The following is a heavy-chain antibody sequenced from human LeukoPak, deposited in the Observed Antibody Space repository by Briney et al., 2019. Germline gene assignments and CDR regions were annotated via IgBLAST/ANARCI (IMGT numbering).Heavy chain of an antibody. J-gene: IGHJ4*02. D-gene: IGHD4-23*01. Sequence: PGGSLRLSCAASGFTFSSYAMHWVRQAPGKGLEWVAVISYDGSNKYYADSVKGRFTISRDNSKNTLYLQMNSLRAEDTAVYYCARDGGSYGGNPFDYWGQGTLVTVSS. CDR2: ISYDGSNK. CDR1: GFTFSSYA. V-gene: IGHV3-30-3*01. CDR3: ARDGGSYGGNPFDY.